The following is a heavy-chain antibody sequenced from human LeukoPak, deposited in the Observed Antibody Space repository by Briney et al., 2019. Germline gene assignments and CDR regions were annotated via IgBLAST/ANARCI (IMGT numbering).Heavy chain of an antibody. D-gene: IGHD5-24*01. Sequence: GGSLRLSCAASGFTFSDYYMSWIRQAPGKGLEWVSYISSSGSTIYYADSVKGRFTISRDNAKKLMYLQMNSLRAEDTAVYYCARPRGNVEMATNPFDYWGQGTLVTVSS. V-gene: IGHV3-11*04. J-gene: IGHJ4*02. CDR1: GFTFSDYY. CDR2: ISSSGSTI. CDR3: ARPRGNVEMATNPFDY.